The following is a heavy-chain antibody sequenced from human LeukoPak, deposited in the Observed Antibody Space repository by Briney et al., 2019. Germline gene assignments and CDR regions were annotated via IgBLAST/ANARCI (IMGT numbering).Heavy chain of an antibody. CDR3: ARGPYDILTGYYRPEYFDY. Sequence: PSETLSLTCAVYGGSFSGYYWSWIRQPPGKGLEWIGEINHSGSTNYNPSLKSRVTISVDTSKNQFSLKLSSVTAADTAVYYCARGPYDILTGYYRPEYFDYWGQGTLVTVSS. V-gene: IGHV4-34*01. CDR2: INHSGST. J-gene: IGHJ4*02. CDR1: GGSFSGYY. D-gene: IGHD3-9*01.